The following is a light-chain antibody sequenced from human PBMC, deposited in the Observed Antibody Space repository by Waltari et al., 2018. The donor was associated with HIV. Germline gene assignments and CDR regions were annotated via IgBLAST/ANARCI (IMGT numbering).Light chain of an antibody. CDR2: EVS. CDR3: SSYASSSTPYV. Sequence: QSALTQPASVSGSPGQSITISCTGTSRDVVGYNFVSWYQQHPVKAPKLMIYEVSNRPSGVSNRFSGSKSGNTASLTISGLQAEDEADYYCSSYASSSTPYVFGTGTKVTVL. J-gene: IGLJ1*01. V-gene: IGLV2-14*01. CDR1: SRDVVGYNF.